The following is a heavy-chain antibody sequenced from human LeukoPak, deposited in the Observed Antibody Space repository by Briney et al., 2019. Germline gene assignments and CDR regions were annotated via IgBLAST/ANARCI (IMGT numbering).Heavy chain of an antibody. D-gene: IGHD3-10*01. CDR2: IISSSSYI. V-gene: IGHV3-21*01. J-gene: IGHJ4*02. Sequence: GGSLRLALSASGFTLNIYSMNWVRHPPGEGREWGSSIISSSSYIYYADSVKGRFTISRDNAKNSLYLQMNSLRAEDTAVYYCARDMVRGVISLYYFDYWGQGTLVTVSS. CDR3: ARDMVRGVISLYYFDY. CDR1: GFTLNIYS.